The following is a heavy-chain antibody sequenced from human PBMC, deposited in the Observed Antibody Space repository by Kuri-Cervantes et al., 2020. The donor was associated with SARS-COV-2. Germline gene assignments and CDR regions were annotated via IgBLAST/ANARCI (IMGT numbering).Heavy chain of an antibody. CDR3: ARAVAGTRGDFDY. J-gene: IGHJ4*02. Sequence: GGSLRLSCKGSGYSFTSYWIGWVRQMPGKGLEWMGIIYPGDSDTRYSPSFQGQVTISAGKSISTAYLQWSSLKASDTAMYYCARAVAGTRGDFDYWGQGTLVTVSS. CDR2: IYPGDSDT. CDR1: GYSFTSYW. V-gene: IGHV5-51*01. D-gene: IGHD6-19*01.